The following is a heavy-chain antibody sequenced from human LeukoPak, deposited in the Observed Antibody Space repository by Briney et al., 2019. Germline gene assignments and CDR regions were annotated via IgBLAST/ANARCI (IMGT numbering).Heavy chain of an antibody. CDR1: GGTFSSYA. V-gene: IGHV1-69*13. CDR3: AHRGSGWYSDY. D-gene: IGHD6-19*01. Sequence: GASVKVSCKASGGTFSSYAISWVRQAPGQGLEWMGGIVPIFGTANYAQKFQGRVTITADESTSTAYMELSSLRSEDTAVYYCAHRGSGWYSDYWGQGTLVTVSS. CDR2: IVPIFGTA. J-gene: IGHJ4*02.